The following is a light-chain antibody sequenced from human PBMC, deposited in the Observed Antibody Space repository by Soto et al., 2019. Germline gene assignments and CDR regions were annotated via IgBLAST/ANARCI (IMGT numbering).Light chain of an antibody. CDR1: QTINYW. CDR3: QQYNTFWT. Sequence: DIQIXXXXXXLSSXLGGRVXMTCRASQTINYWLAWYQQKPGKAPKLLIYDVSTLGSGVPSRFSGSGSGTDFTLTISGLQPDDSATYYCQQYNTFWTFGQGTKV. CDR2: DVS. J-gene: IGKJ1*01. V-gene: IGKV1-5*01.